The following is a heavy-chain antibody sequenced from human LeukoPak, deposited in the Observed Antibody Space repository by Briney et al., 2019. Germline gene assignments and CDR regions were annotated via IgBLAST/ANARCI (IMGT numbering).Heavy chain of an antibody. CDR1: GYSISSGYY. V-gene: IGHV4-38-2*01. CDR2: IYHSGST. J-gene: IGHJ4*02. CDR3: ANLPLYYYGSGSYQHDY. D-gene: IGHD3-10*01. Sequence: PSETLSLTCAVSGYSISSGYYWGWIRQPPGKGLEWIGSIYHSGSTYYNPSLKSRVTISVDTSKNQFSLKLSSVTASDTAVYYCANLPLYYYGSGSYQHDYWGQGTLVTVSS.